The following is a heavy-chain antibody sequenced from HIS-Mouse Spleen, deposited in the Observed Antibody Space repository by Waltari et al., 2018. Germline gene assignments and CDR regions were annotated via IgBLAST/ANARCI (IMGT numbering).Heavy chain of an antibody. J-gene: IGHJ4*02. CDR3: ARIAEGYSSGWYAFDY. CDR1: GFSPSTSRMC. Sequence: QVTLRESGPALVKPTQTLTLTCTFSGFSPSTSRMCVSRIRQPPGKALEWLAPIDWDDDKYYSTSLKTRLTISKDTSKNQVVLTMTNMDPVDTATYYCARIAEGYSSGWYAFDYWGQGTLVTVSS. CDR2: IDWDDDK. V-gene: IGHV2-70*01. D-gene: IGHD6-19*01.